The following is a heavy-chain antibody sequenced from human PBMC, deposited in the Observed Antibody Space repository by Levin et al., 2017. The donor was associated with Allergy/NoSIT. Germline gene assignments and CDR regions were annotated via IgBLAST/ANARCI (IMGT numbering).Heavy chain of an antibody. CDR2: ISYDATNK. CDR3: ARGVGDAFDI. V-gene: IGHV3-30-3*01. Sequence: LSLTCAASGFTFSTSAMHWVRQAPGTGLEWVAVISYDATNKHYADSVKGRFTISRDNSKNTLYLQLNSLRAEDAAVYYGARGVGDAFDIWGQGTMVTVSS. J-gene: IGHJ3*02. D-gene: IGHD3-10*01. CDR1: GFTFSTSA.